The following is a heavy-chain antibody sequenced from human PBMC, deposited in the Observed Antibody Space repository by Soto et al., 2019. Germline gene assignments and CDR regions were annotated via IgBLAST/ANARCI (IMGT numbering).Heavy chain of an antibody. CDR2: IVVGSGNT. CDR1: GFTFTSSA. CDR3: AAFPDCSSTSCLYYFDY. V-gene: IGHV1-58*01. J-gene: IGHJ4*02. D-gene: IGHD2-2*01. Sequence: SVKVSCKASGFTFTSSAVQWVRHARGQRLEWIGWIVVGSGNTNYAQKFQERVTITRDMSTSTAYMELSSLRSEDTAVYYCAAFPDCSSTSCLYYFDYWVQGTLVTVSS.